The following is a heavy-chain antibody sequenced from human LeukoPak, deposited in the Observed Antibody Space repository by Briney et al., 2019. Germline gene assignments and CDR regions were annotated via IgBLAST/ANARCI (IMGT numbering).Heavy chain of an antibody. D-gene: IGHD6-19*01. CDR2: ISGYNGNT. Sequence: ASVKVSCKASGYTFSSYGISWVRLAPGQGLEWMGWISGYNGNTNYAQKLQGRVTMTTDTSTSTAYMGLRSLRSDDTAVYYCARDSSTGASGWYGVFDYWGQGTLVTVSS. J-gene: IGHJ4*02. V-gene: IGHV1-18*01. CDR1: GYTFSSYG. CDR3: ARDSSTGASGWYGVFDY.